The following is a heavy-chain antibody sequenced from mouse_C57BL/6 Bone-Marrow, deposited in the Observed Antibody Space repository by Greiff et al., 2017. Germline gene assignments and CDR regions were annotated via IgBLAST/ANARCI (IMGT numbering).Heavy chain of an antibody. J-gene: IGHJ3*01. Sequence: VQLQESGAELVKPGASVKISCKASGYAFSSYWMNWVKQRPGKGLEWIGQIYPGDGDTNYNGKFKGKATLTADKSSSTAYMQLSSLTSEDSAVYFCARGLGQGPWFAYWGQGTLVTVSA. D-gene: IGHD4-1*01. CDR1: GYAFSSYW. CDR2: IYPGDGDT. CDR3: ARGLGQGPWFAY. V-gene: IGHV1-80*01.